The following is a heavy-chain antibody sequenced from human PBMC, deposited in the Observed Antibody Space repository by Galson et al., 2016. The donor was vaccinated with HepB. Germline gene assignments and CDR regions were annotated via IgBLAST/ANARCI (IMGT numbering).Heavy chain of an antibody. J-gene: IGHJ6*02. CDR1: GGTFSTYT. CDR2: IIPIFGTA. D-gene: IGHD1-1*01. CDR3: ARGRQKLDRYYHGMDV. V-gene: IGHV1-69*13. Sequence: SVKVSCKASGGTFSTYTFTWVRQAPRQGLEWVGGIIPIFGTAHYAQKFQGRVTITADESTSTAYMEMSGLRFEDTALYYCARGRQKLDRYYHGMDVWGRGTTVTGSS.